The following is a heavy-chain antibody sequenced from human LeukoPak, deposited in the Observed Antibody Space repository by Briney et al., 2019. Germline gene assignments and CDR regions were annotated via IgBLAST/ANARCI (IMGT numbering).Heavy chain of an antibody. Sequence: PGGSLRLSCAASGFTFSNAWMSWVRQAPGKGLEWVSSISSSSSYIYYADSVKGRFTISRDNAKNSLYLQMNSLRAEDTAVYYCARAGGGYGYPLYNWFDPWGQGTLVTVSS. CDR1: GFTFSNAW. CDR3: ARAGGGYGYPLYNWFDP. J-gene: IGHJ5*02. CDR2: ISSSSSYI. V-gene: IGHV3-21*01. D-gene: IGHD3-16*01.